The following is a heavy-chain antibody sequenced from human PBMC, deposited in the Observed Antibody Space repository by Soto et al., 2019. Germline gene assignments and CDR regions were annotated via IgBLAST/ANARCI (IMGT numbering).Heavy chain of an antibody. V-gene: IGHV1-69*04. CDR1: RGTLSSYT. Sequence: SVEVSCKASRGTLSSYTISWVRQAPGQGLEWMGRIIPILGIANYAQKFQGRVTITADKSTSTAYMELSSLRSEDTAVYYCARDQPPYNWNYHYYYMDVWGKGTTVTVSS. CDR2: IIPILGIA. J-gene: IGHJ6*03. D-gene: IGHD1-20*01. CDR3: ARDQPPYNWNYHYYYMDV.